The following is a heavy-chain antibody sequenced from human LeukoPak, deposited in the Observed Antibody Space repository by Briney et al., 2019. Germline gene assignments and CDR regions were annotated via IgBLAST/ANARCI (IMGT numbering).Heavy chain of an antibody. V-gene: IGHV4-39*01. CDR3: ARHAYSSSSGAFDI. Sequence: SETLSLTCTVSGGSTSSSSYYWGWIRQPPGKGLEWIGSIYYSGSTYYNPSLKSRVTISVDTSKNQFSLKLSSVTAADTAVYYCARHAYSSSSGAFDIWGQGTMVTVSS. CDR2: IYYSGST. D-gene: IGHD6-6*01. CDR1: GGSTSSSSYY. J-gene: IGHJ3*02.